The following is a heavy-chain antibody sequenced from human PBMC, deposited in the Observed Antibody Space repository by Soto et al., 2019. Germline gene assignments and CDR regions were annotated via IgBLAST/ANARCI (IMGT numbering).Heavy chain of an antibody. J-gene: IGHJ4*02. CDR2: MWYDGRSE. Sequence: GGSLRLSCVSSGFTFSTYVMHWVRQAPGKGLEWVATMWYDGRSEFYADSVKGRFSVSRDNSRSTLFLQMNSLRADDTAVYYCARDLFPYCGGDCYSPFDYWGQGTLATVSS. V-gene: IGHV3-33*01. CDR1: GFTFSTYV. CDR3: ARDLFPYCGGDCYSPFDY. D-gene: IGHD2-21*02.